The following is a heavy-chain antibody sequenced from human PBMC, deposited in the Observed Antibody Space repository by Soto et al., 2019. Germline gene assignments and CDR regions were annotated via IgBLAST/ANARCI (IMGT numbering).Heavy chain of an antibody. V-gene: IGHV3-48*02. J-gene: IGHJ6*02. D-gene: IGHD2-15*01. CDR3: ARDCGKGYGMDV. Sequence: VQLVESGGGLVQPGRSLRLSCAASGFTFNYYNMNWVRQAPGKGLEWVSYISSRSDTIYFADSVKGRFTISSDNAKNSLYLQMNSLRDGDTAVYYCARDCGKGYGMDVWGQGTTVTVSS. CDR2: ISSRSDTI. CDR1: GFTFNYYN.